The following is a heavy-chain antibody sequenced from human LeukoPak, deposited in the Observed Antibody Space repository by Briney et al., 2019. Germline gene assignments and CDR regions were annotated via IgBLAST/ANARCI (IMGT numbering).Heavy chain of an antibody. CDR3: ATYRQVLLPFES. D-gene: IGHD2-8*02. Sequence: GGSLRLSCAASGFTFNKHGMHLVRQAPGKGLEWFSFIRNDGNDKYYADSVKGRFTISRDNSKSTLSLQMNSLRAEDTAIYYCATYRQVLLPFESWGQGTLVTVSS. V-gene: IGHV3-30*02. J-gene: IGHJ4*02. CDR1: GFTFNKHG. CDR2: IRNDGNDK.